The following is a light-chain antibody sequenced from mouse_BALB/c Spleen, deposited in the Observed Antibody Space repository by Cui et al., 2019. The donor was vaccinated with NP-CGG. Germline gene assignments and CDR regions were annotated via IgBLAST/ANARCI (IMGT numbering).Light chain of an antibody. J-gene: IGLJ1*01. V-gene: IGLV1*01. CDR2: GTN. CDR3: ALWYSNHWV. Sequence: QAVVTQESALTTSPGETVTLTCRSSTGAVTTSNYANWVQEKPDHLFTGLIGGTNNRAPGVSARFSGPLIGDKAALTITGAQTEDEAIYFCALWYSNHWVFGGGTKLTVL. CDR1: TGAVTTSNY.